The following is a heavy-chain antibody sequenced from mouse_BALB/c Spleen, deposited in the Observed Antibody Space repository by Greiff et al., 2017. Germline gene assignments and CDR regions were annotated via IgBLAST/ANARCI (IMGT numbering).Heavy chain of an antibody. CDR3: ARDRNYRYPWCAY. V-gene: IGHV5-4*02. CDR1: GFTFSDYY. D-gene: IGHD2-14*01. J-gene: IGHJ3*01. Sequence: EVKLVESGGGLVKPGGSLKLSCAASGFTFSDYYMYWVRQTPEKRLEWVATISDGGSYTYYPDSVKGRFTISRDNAKNNLYLQMSSLKSEDTAMYYCARDRNYRYPWCAYWGQGTLVTVSA. CDR2: ISDGGSYT.